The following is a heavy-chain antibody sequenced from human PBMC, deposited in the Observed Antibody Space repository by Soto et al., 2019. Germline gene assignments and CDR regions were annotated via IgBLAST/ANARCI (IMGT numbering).Heavy chain of an antibody. CDR3: VRDEYGGDSGDYGMDV. D-gene: IGHD2-21*02. CDR2: INTNNGDT. V-gene: IGHV1-18*01. CDR1: GYTFSIYC. Sequence: GASVKVSCKASGYTFSIYCMTWVRQAPGEGLEWLGWINTNNGDTSYAQKVQFRVTLTTDTSTNTAYMELKSLRSDDTAVYYCVRDEYGGDSGDYGMDVWGQGTTVTVSS. J-gene: IGHJ6*02.